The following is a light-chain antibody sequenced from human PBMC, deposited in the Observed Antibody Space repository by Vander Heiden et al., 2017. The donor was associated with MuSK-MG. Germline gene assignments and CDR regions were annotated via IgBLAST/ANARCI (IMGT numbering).Light chain of an antibody. Sequence: HVAQSPSSLSASVGDRVTITYRASQTISNYLNWYQQKPGKAPKLLIYAASSWQSGVPARFSGSGSVTEFTLTISSLQPEDFATYYCHQTDSTPLWTFGQGTKVEI. J-gene: IGKJ1*01. CDR1: QTISNY. CDR2: AAS. V-gene: IGKV1-39*01. CDR3: HQTDSTPLWT.